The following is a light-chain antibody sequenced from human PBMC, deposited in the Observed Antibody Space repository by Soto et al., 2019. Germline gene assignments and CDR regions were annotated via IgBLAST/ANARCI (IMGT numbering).Light chain of an antibody. V-gene: IGKV3-15*01. CDR3: QQYNNWPRT. J-gene: IGKJ1*01. Sequence: EIVMTQSPATLSVSPGERATLSCRASQSVSSKFAWYQQKPGQAPRLLIYGASTRATGIPARFSGSGSGTEFTLTISSLQSEDFAVYYCQQYNNWPRTFGQGTTGDIK. CDR2: GAS. CDR1: QSVSSK.